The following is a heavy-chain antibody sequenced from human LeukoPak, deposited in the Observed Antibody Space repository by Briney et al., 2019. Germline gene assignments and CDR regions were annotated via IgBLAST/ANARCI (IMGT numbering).Heavy chain of an antibody. V-gene: IGHV1-8*01. CDR1: GYTFTSYD. D-gene: IGHD2-15*01. Sequence: ASVKVSCKASGYTFTSYDINWVRQATGQGLEWMGWMNPKSGNTGYAQKFQGRVTMTRNTSISTAYIELSSLRSEDTAVYYCARAGGYCGRISCPYYFDYWGQGSLVAVSS. J-gene: IGHJ4*02. CDR3: ARAGGYCGRISCPYYFDY. CDR2: MNPKSGNT.